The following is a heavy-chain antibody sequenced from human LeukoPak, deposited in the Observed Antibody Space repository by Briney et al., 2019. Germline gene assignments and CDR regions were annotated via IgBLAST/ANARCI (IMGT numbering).Heavy chain of an antibody. CDR2: ISSDGNKE. J-gene: IGHJ5*02. CDR3: ARDWGITGTTGWFDP. V-gene: IGHV3-30-3*01. CDR1: GFSFSNYW. D-gene: IGHD1-7*01. Sequence: PGGSLRLSCAASGFSFSNYWMHWVRQAPDKGLDWVAEISSDGNKEFYADSVKGRFIISRDNSKNTVFLQMNSLRGEDTAVYYCARDWGITGTTGWFDPWGQGTLVTVSS.